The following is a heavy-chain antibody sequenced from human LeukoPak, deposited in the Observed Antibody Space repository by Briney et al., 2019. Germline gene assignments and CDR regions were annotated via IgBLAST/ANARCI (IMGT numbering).Heavy chain of an antibody. D-gene: IGHD4-11*01. CDR3: ARGLGTVTTLVDY. CDR1: AFTFSSYS. J-gene: IGHJ4*02. V-gene: IGHV3-48*04. Sequence: PGGSLRLSCAASAFTFSSYSMNWVRQAPGKGLEWVSYISSSSSTIYYADSVKGRFTISRGNAKNSLYLQMNSLRAEDTAVYYCARGLGTVTTLVDYWGQGTLVTVSS. CDR2: ISSSSSTI.